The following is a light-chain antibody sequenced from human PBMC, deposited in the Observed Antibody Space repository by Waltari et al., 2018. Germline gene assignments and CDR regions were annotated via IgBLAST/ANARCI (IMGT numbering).Light chain of an antibody. CDR2: GAS. Sequence: EIVLTQSPGTLSLSPGERATLSCRASQSVSSGYLVWYQQKRGQAPRLLISGASTRASGIPSRFSGSGSGTDFTLTINRLEPEDFAVYYCQQYLNSPWTFGQGTKVEIK. J-gene: IGKJ1*01. CDR3: QQYLNSPWT. V-gene: IGKV3-20*01. CDR1: QSVSSGY.